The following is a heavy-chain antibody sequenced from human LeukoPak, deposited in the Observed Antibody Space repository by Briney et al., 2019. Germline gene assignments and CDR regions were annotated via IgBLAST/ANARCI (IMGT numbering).Heavy chain of an antibody. CDR1: GFTFSSYS. D-gene: IGHD2-2*01. CDR3: AKDVNVVPAAPLDY. Sequence: PGGSLRLSCAASGFTFSSYSMNWVRQAPGKGLEWVSAISGSGGSTYYADSVKGRFTISRDNSKNTLYLQMNSLRAEDTAVYYCAKDVNVVPAAPLDYWGQGTLVTVSS. J-gene: IGHJ4*02. CDR2: ISGSGGST. V-gene: IGHV3-23*01.